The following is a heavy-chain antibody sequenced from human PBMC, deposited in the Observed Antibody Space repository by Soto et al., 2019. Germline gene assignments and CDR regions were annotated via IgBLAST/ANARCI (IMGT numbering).Heavy chain of an antibody. Sequence: ASVKVSCKASGYTFTSYGISWVRQAPGQGLEWMGWISAYNGNTNYAQKLQGRVTMTTDTSTSTAYMELRSLRSDDTAVYYCARARYYDFWSGYGTWFDPWGQGTLVTVSS. D-gene: IGHD3-3*01. J-gene: IGHJ5*02. CDR1: GYTFTSYG. V-gene: IGHV1-18*01. CDR3: ARARYYDFWSGYGTWFDP. CDR2: ISAYNGNT.